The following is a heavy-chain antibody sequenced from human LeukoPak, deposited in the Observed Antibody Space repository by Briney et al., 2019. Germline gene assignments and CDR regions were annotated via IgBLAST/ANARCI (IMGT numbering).Heavy chain of an antibody. Sequence: GGSLRLSCAASGFTFDDYGMSGVRQAPGKGLEWVSGISGSGGSTYSVDSVKGRFTVSRDNSKNTLYLQMNSLRAEDTAVYYCAKHPYEGYCSGGSCWNNWFDPWGQGTLVTVSS. J-gene: IGHJ5*02. CDR2: ISGSGGST. CDR1: GFTFDDYG. D-gene: IGHD2-15*01. V-gene: IGHV3-23*01. CDR3: AKHPYEGYCSGGSCWNNWFDP.